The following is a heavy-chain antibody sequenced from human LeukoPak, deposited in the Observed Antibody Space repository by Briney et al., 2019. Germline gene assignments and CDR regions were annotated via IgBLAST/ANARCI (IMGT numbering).Heavy chain of an antibody. Sequence: YPSETLSLTCTVSGGSISSYYWSWIRRPPGKGLEWIGYIHYTGSTNHNPSLKSRITISIDTSKNQFSLKLSSVTAADTAVYYCAGTSSSYCSGGSCYGKFQTWGQGTLVTVSS. CDR3: AGTSSSYCSGGSCYGKFQT. CDR2: IHYTGST. V-gene: IGHV4-59*08. J-gene: IGHJ1*01. D-gene: IGHD2-15*01. CDR1: GGSISSYY.